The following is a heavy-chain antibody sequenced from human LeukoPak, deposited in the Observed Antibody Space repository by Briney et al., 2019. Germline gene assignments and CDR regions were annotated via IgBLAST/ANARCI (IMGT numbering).Heavy chain of an antibody. J-gene: IGHJ4*02. CDR1: GFTFKNHW. D-gene: IGHD3-10*01. V-gene: IGHV3-7*01. Sequence: GGSLRLSCAASGFTFKNHWLSWVRQAPGKGLEWVANTNQDESKKFYGDSVKGRFIISRDNAKNSVYLQMNSLRAEDTAVYYCARETDYYGSGTYFIDYWGQGILVTVSS. CDR3: ARETDYYGSGTYFIDY. CDR2: TNQDESKK.